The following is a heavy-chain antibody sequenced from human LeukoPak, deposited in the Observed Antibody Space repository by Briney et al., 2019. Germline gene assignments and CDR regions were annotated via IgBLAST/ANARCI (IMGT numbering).Heavy chain of an antibody. V-gene: IGHV3-9*01. CDR3: AKDFSAVVVPAP. Sequence: AGRSLRLSCAASGFTFDDYAMHWVRQAPGKGLEWVSGISWNSGSIGYADSVKGRFTISRDNAKNSLYLQMNSLRAEDTAVYYCAKDFSAVVVPAPWGQGTLVTVSS. CDR1: GFTFDDYA. CDR2: ISWNSGSI. D-gene: IGHD2-2*01. J-gene: IGHJ1*01.